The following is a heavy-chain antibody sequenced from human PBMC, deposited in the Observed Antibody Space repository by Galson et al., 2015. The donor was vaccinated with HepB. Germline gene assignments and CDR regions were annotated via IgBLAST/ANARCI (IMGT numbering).Heavy chain of an antibody. CDR1: GFTFSSYS. V-gene: IGHV3-21*01. CDR2: ISSSRSYI. CDR3: AGAYYYDSAGGAFDI. Sequence: SLRLSCAASGFTFSSYSMNWVRQAPGKGLEWVSSISSSRSYIYYADSVKGRFTISRDNAKNSLYLQMNSLRAEDTAVYYCAGAYYYDSAGGAFDIWGQGTMVTVSS. D-gene: IGHD3-22*01. J-gene: IGHJ3*02.